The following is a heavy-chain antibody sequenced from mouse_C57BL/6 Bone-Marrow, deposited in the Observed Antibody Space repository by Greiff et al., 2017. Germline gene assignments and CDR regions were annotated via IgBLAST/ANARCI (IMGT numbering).Heavy chain of an antibody. V-gene: IGHV6-6*01. J-gene: IGHJ2*01. CDR3: TGDYGSSGDYFDY. Sequence: DVQLQESGGGLVQPGGSMKLSCAASGFTFSDAWMDWVRQSPEKGLEWVAEIRNKANNHATYYAESVKGRFTISRDDSKSSVYLQMNSLRAEDTGIYYCTGDYGSSGDYFDYWGQGTTLTVSS. D-gene: IGHD1-1*01. CDR1: GFTFSDAW. CDR2: IRNKANNHAT.